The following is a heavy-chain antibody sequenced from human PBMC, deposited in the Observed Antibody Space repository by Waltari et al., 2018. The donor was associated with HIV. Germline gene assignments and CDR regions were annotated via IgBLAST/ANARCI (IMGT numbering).Heavy chain of an antibody. V-gene: IGHV3-7*01. D-gene: IGHD3-10*01. CDR2: INQDGSEK. Sequence: EVLLVQSGGDLVQQGGSLSLSCAASGFTFRSYWLSWVRQAPGKGLEWVANINQDGSEKYYLDSVKGRFTISRDNTWISLYLQMNSLSADDTAVYYCARDHEFGSGTYFYSHWGQGALVTVSS. J-gene: IGHJ4*02. CDR1: GFTFRSYW. CDR3: ARDHEFGSGTYFYSH.